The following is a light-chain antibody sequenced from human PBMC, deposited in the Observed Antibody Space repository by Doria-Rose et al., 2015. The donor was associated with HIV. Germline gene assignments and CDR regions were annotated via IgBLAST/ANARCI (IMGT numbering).Light chain of an antibody. CDR3: QQYNSYSPWT. Sequence: DIQLTQSPSTLSASVGDSVTITCRASQSITRWLAWYQQKPGKAPKLLIYKAPLLESGVPSRFSGSGSGTEFTLTISNLQPDDFATYYCQQYNSYSPWTFGPGTKLEIK. J-gene: IGKJ2*02. CDR2: KAP. CDR1: QSITRW. V-gene: IGKV1-5*03.